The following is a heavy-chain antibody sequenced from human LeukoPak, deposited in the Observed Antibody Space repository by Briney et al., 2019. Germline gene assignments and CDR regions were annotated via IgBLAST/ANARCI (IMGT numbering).Heavy chain of an antibody. D-gene: IGHD2-2*01. V-gene: IGHV1-2*02. Sequence: GASVKVSCKASGYTFTGYYMHWVRQAPGQGLEWMGWINPNSGGTNYAQKFQGRVTMTRDTSTSTVYMELSSLRSEDTAVYYCAILGYCSSTSCSGVAATGKNYYYYYMDVWGKGTTVTISS. CDR3: AILGYCSSTSCSGVAATGKNYYYYYMDV. CDR1: GYTFTGYY. CDR2: INPNSGGT. J-gene: IGHJ6*03.